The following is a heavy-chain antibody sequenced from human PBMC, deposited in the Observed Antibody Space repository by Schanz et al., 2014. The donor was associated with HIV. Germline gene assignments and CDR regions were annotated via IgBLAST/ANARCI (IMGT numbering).Heavy chain of an antibody. J-gene: IGHJ2*01. CDR3: ALSRPSGYGGSWYFDL. D-gene: IGHD2-15*01. CDR2: ISGSGGHT. V-gene: IGHV3-23*04. Sequence: QLVESGGGLVKPGGSLRLSCGASGFTFSTYWMHWVRQAPGKGLEWVSGISGSGGHTYYADSVKGRFTISRDNSKNTLYLQMNSLRAEDTAVYYCALSRPSGYGGSWYFDLWGRGTLVAVSS. CDR1: GFTFSTYW.